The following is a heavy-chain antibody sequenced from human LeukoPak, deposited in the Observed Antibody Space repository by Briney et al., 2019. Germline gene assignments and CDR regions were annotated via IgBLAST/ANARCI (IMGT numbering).Heavy chain of an antibody. J-gene: IGHJ4*02. D-gene: IGHD4-17*01. Sequence: GGSLRLSCAASGFTFSSYSMNWVRQAPGKGLEWVSSISSSSSYIYYADSVKGRFTISRDNAKNSLYLQMNSLRAEDTAVYYCARDHGGYGDSPLGCWGQGTQVTVSS. CDR1: GFTFSSYS. CDR2: ISSSSSYI. V-gene: IGHV3-21*01. CDR3: ARDHGGYGDSPLGC.